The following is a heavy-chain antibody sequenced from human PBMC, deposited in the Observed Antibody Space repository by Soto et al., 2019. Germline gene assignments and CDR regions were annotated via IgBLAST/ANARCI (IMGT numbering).Heavy chain of an antibody. J-gene: IGHJ5*02. CDR2: IIPIFGTA. CDR1: GGTFSSYA. D-gene: IGHD4-4*01. Sequence: SVKVSCKASGGTFSSYAISWVRQAPGQGLEWMGGIIPIFGTANYAQKFQGRVTITADGSTSTAYMELSSLRSEDTAVYYCARVARDYSNYDWFDPWGQGTLVTVSS. V-gene: IGHV1-69*13. CDR3: ARVARDYSNYDWFDP.